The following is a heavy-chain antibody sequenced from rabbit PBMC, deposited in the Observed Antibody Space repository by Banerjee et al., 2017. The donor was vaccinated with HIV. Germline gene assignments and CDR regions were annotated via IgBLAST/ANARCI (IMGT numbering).Heavy chain of an antibody. J-gene: IGHJ4*01. CDR2: IDPVVGST. D-gene: IGHD4-1*01. Sequence: QEQLKESGGGLVQPGGSLKLSCKASGFDFNSYYMSWVRQAPGKGLEWIGYIDPVVGSTYYASWVNGRFTISKTSSTTVTLQMTSLTAADTATYFCARDLAGVIGWNFGLWGPGTLVTVS. V-gene: IGHV1S45*01. CDR1: GFDFNSYYM. CDR3: ARDLAGVIGWNFGL.